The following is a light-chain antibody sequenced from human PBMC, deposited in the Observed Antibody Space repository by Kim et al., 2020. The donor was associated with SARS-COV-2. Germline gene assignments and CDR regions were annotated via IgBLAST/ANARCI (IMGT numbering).Light chain of an antibody. CDR1: QFISSW. Sequence: DIQMTQSPSSVSASVGDRVTISCRASQFISSWLAWYQQIPGRAPKLLIYAASNLQTGVPSRFSGSGAGTDFTLTISSLKPENLETTNCNRPYSFRNPFGQGTRREI. CDR3: NRPYSFRNP. CDR2: AAS. J-gene: IGKJ2*01. V-gene: IGKV1D-12*01.